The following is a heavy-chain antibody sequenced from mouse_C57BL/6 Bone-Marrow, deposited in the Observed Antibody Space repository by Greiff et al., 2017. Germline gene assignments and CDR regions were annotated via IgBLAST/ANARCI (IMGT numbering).Heavy chain of an antibody. D-gene: IGHD3-2*02. CDR2: IDPEDGET. CDR3: VLDSSGYEGAY. J-gene: IGHJ3*01. Sequence: VQLQQSGAELVKPGASVKLSCTASGFNIKDYYMHWVKKRTEQGLEWIGRIDPEDGETKYAPKFQGKATITADTSSNTAYLQLSSLTSEDTAVYYCVLDSSGYEGAYWGQGTLVTVSA. V-gene: IGHV14-2*01. CDR1: GFNIKDYY.